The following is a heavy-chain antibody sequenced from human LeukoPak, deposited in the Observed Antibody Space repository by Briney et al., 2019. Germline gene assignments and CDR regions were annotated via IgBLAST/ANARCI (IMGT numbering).Heavy chain of an antibody. CDR2: IYYSGST. J-gene: IGHJ3*02. V-gene: IGHV4-31*03. Sequence: SQTLSLTCTVSGGSISSGGYYWSWIRQHPGKGLEWIGYIYYSGSTYYNPSLKSRVTISVDTPKNQFSLKLSSVTAADTAVYYCARGPSVLRYFDWLFGTYAFDIWGQGTMVTVSS. CDR3: ARGPSVLRYFDWLFGTYAFDI. CDR1: GGSISSGGYY. D-gene: IGHD3-9*01.